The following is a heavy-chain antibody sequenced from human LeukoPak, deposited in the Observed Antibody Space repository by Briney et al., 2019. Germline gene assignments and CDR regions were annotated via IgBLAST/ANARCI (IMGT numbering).Heavy chain of an antibody. D-gene: IGHD2-2*01. CDR3: ARIYCSSTSCVSGPHYYYMDV. J-gene: IGHJ6*03. CDR1: GYTFTGYY. CDR2: INPNGGAT. V-gene: IGHV1-2*02. Sequence: GASVKVSCKASGYTFTGYYMYWMRQAPRQGLEWMGWINPNGGATNYAQKFQGRVTITTDESTSTAYMELSSLRSEDTAVYYCARIYCSSTSCVSGPHYYYMDVWGKGTTVTVSS.